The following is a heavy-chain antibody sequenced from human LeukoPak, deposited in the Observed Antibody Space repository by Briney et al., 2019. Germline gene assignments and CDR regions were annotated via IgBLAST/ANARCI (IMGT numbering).Heavy chain of an antibody. CDR2: IRSERDGGTQ. CDR1: GFTFGDFG. D-gene: IGHD5-24*01. CDR3: ATFDGYSRIYFER. V-gene: IGHV3-49*04. J-gene: IGHJ4*02. Sequence: GGSLRLSCASSGFTFGDFGLSWVRQAPGKGLEWVGFIRSERDGGTQEYAASAKGRFTVSRDDAKSIAYLQMNRLKIEDTAVYFCATFDGYSRIYFERWGQGTLVTVSS.